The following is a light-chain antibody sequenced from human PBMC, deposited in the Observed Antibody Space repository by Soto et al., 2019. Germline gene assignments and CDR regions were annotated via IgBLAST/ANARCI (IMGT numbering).Light chain of an antibody. CDR1: QSVSSSF. J-gene: IGKJ1*01. V-gene: IGKV3D-20*02. Sequence: EIVLTQSPCTLSLSPGERATLSCRASQSVSSSFLAWYQQKPGQAPRLLIYEASNRASGIPARFSGSGSGTDFTLTISSLEPEDFALYYCQQCYNWPQWTFGQGTKVDIK. CDR3: QQCYNWPQWT. CDR2: EAS.